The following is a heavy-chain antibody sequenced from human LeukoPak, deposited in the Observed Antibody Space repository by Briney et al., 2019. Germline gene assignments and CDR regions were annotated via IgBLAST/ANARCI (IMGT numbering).Heavy chain of an antibody. CDR3: ATGMAIGRDKDYYDLVY. D-gene: IGHD3-22*01. CDR2: FDPEDGET. V-gene: IGHV1-24*01. CDR1: GYTPTELS. J-gene: IGHJ4*02. Sequence: ASVKVSCKVSGYTPTELSMHWVRQAPGKGLEWMGGFDPEDGETIYAQKFQGRVTMTEDTSTDTAYMELSSLRSEDTAVYYCATGMAIGRDKDYYDLVYWGQGTLVTVSS.